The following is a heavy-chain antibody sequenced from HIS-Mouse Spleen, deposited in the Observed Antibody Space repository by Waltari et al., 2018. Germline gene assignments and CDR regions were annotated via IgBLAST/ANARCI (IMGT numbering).Heavy chain of an antibody. CDR2: ISGSGGST. J-gene: IGHJ4*02. CDR3: AKVWPELKTVDTPMAFDY. Sequence: EVQLLVSGGGLVQTGGALRPSWSALGCPVMSIARACVRPAPGKGLEWFSAISGSGGSTYYADSVKGRFTISRDNSKNTLYLQMNSLRAEDTAVYYCAKVWPELKTVDTPMAFDYWGQGTLVTVSS. D-gene: IGHD5-18*01. CDR1: GCPVMSIA. V-gene: IGHV3-23*01.